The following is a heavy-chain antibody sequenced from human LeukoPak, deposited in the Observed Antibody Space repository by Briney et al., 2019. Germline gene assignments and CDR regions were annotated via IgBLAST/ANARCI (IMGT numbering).Heavy chain of an antibody. V-gene: IGHV4-59*01. CDR2: IYYSGST. Sequence: SETLSLTCTVSGGSISSYYWSWVRQPPGKGLEWIGYIYYSGSTNYNPSLKSRVTISVDTSKNQFSLKLSSVTAADTAVYYCARGVMVGATQVDYWGQGTLVTVSS. CDR1: GGSISSYY. CDR3: ARGVMVGATQVDY. D-gene: IGHD1-26*01. J-gene: IGHJ4*02.